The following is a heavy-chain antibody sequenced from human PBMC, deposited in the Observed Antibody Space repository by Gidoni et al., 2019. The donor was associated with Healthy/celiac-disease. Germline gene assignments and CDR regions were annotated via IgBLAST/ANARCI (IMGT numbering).Heavy chain of an antibody. CDR2: ST. Sequence: STYYNPSLKSRVTISVDRSKNQFSLKLSSVTAADTAVYYCARLTVVTPLYAFDIWGQGTMVTVSS. V-gene: IGHV4-30-2*01. J-gene: IGHJ3*02. CDR3: ARLTVVTPLYAFDI. D-gene: IGHD2-21*02.